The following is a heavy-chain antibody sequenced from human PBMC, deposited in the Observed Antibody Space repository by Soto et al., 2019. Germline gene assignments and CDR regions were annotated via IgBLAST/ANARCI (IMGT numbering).Heavy chain of an antibody. D-gene: IGHD2-15*01. CDR2: IIPILGIA. V-gene: IGHV1-69*02. Sequence: SVKVSRQASGGTFSSYTISCVRQAPGQGLEWMGRIIPILGIANYAQKFQGRVTITADKSTSTAYMELSSLRSEDTAVYYCAVRVVVVVATRGGFFDLWGQGNLVTVSS. CDR1: GGTFSSYT. J-gene: IGHJ4*02. CDR3: AVRVVVVVATRGGFFDL.